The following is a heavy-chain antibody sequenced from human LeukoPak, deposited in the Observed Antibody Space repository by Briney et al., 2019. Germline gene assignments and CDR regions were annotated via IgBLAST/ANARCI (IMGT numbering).Heavy chain of an antibody. V-gene: IGHV1-18*01. CDR2: ISPHNGKS. CDR1: GYTFTIYS. Sequence: ASVKVSCKASGYTFTIYSLSWVRQAPGQGLEWVGWISPHNGKSSYAQKVQGRVTMTTDTSTNTAYMELRSLKSDDTAIYYCARHLFTELPGDFWGQGTLVTVSS. J-gene: IGHJ4*02. CDR3: ARHLFTELPGDF. D-gene: IGHD3-10*02.